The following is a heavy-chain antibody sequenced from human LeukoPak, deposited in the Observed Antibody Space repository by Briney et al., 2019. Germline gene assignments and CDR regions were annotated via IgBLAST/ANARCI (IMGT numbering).Heavy chain of an antibody. Sequence: SETLSLTCTVSGGSIRSYYWTWIRQPPGKGLEWIGYIYYSGSTNYNPSLKSRLTISLDTSKNQFSLELRSVTAADTAVYYCARYSSSSSALDYWGQGTLVTVSS. D-gene: IGHD6-6*01. CDR1: GGSIRSYY. V-gene: IGHV4-59*08. CDR2: IYYSGST. CDR3: ARYSSSSSALDY. J-gene: IGHJ4*02.